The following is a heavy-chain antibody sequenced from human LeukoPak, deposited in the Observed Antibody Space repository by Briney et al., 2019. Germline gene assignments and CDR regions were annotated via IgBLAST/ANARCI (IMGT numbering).Heavy chain of an antibody. CDR2: IYSGGSS. CDR1: GFTVSSNY. D-gene: IGHD3-22*01. V-gene: IGHV3-53*01. CDR3: ARVGWSDSSGYYAPFDY. Sequence: PGGSLRLSCAASGFTVSSNYMSWVRQAPGKGLEWVSVIYSGGSSYYADSVKGRFTISRDNSKNTLYLQMNSLRAEDTAVYYCARVGWSDSSGYYAPFDYWGQGTLVTVSS. J-gene: IGHJ4*02.